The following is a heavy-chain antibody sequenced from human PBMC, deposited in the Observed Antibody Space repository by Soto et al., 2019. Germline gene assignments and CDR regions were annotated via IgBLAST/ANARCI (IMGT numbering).Heavy chain of an antibody. CDR1: GGSISSSSYY. J-gene: IGHJ6*02. Sequence: SETLSLTCTVSGGSISSSSYYWGWIRQPPGKGLEWIGSIYYSGSTYYNPSLKSRVTISVDTSKNQFSLKLSSVTAADTAVYYCARPLPPGPYYSGMDVWGQGTTVTVSS. V-gene: IGHV4-39*01. CDR2: IYYSGST. CDR3: ARPLPPGPYYSGMDV.